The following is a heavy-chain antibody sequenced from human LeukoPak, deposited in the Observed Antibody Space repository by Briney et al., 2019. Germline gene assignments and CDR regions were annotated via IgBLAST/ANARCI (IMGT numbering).Heavy chain of an antibody. CDR1: GFTFTNYA. Sequence: GGSLRLSCAASGFTFTNYAMSWVRQAPGKGLEWVSAVSVSGSRTYYADSVKGRFTISGDNSKSTLYLQMNSLRAEDRAVYYCAKEQTSSGIFDYWGQGTLVTVSS. CDR3: AKEQTSSGIFDY. J-gene: IGHJ4*02. V-gene: IGHV3-23*01. D-gene: IGHD2-2*01. CDR2: VSVSGSRT.